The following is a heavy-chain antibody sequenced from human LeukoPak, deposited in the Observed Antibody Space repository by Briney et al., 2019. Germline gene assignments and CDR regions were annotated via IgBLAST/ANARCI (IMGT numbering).Heavy chain of an antibody. Sequence: GGSLRLSCAASGFTFSIYPMHCVRQAPGKGLEWVSVISYDGRDKHHADSVRGRFTISRDNSKNTLYLQMNSLRAEDTAVYYCVRDVEETSAVYYFDYWGQGTLVTVSS. V-gene: IGHV3-30*04. CDR2: ISYDGRDK. J-gene: IGHJ4*02. D-gene: IGHD2-2*01. CDR3: VRDVEETSAVYYFDY. CDR1: GFTFSIYP.